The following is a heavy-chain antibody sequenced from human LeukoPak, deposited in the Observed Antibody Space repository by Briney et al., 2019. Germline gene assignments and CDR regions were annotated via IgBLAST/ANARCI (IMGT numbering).Heavy chain of an antibody. CDR1: GFTVSSNY. CDR3: ARELAVAAADY. CDR2: IYSGGST. D-gene: IGHD6-19*01. Sequence: PGGSLRLSCAASGFTVSSNYMSWVRQAPGKGLEWVSVIYSGGSTYYADSVKGRFTIPRDNSKNTLYLQMNSLRAEDTAVYYCARELAVAAADYWGQGTLVTVSS. V-gene: IGHV3-66*01. J-gene: IGHJ4*02.